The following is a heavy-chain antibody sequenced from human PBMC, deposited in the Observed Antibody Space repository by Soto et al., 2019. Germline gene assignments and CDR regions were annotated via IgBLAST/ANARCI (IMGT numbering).Heavy chain of an antibody. Sequence: QVQLVQSGAEVKKPGASVKVSCKASGYTFSSYAMHWVRQAPGQRHEWMGWINAGNGNTKYSQKFQGRVTITRDTSASTAYMELSSVRSDDTAVYYCASSYSNYALIDYYYGMDVWGQGTTVTVSS. J-gene: IGHJ6*02. V-gene: IGHV1-3*01. D-gene: IGHD4-4*01. CDR2: INAGNGNT. CDR3: ASSYSNYALIDYYYGMDV. CDR1: GYTFSSYA.